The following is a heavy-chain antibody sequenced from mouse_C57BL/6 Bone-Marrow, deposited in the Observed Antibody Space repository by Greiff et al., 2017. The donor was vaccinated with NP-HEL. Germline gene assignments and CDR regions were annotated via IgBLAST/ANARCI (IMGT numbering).Heavy chain of an antibody. D-gene: IGHD1-1*01. CDR1: GYAFNSYW. Sequence: VQRVESGAELVKPGASVKISCKASGYAFNSYWMNWVKQRPGKGLEWIGQIYPGDGDTNYNGKFKGKATLTADKSSSTAYMQLSSLTSEDYAVDFWTSEDYYGSGVWGTGTTVTVSA. J-gene: IGHJ1*03. CDR3: TSEDYYGSGV. CDR2: IYPGDGDT. V-gene: IGHV1-80*01.